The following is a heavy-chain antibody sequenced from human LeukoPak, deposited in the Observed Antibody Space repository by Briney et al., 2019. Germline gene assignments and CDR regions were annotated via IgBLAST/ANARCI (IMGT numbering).Heavy chain of an antibody. Sequence: GGSLRLSCVASGFTFSHYSMNWVRQAPGKGLEWVSSIRFTGSYIYYADSVKGRFTISRDNSKNTLYLQMNSLRAEDTAVYYCARGKVGYNWFDPWGQGTLVTVSS. CDR2: IRFTGSYI. J-gene: IGHJ5*02. V-gene: IGHV3-21*01. CDR1: GFTFSHYS. CDR3: ARGKVGYNWFDP. D-gene: IGHD2-2*01.